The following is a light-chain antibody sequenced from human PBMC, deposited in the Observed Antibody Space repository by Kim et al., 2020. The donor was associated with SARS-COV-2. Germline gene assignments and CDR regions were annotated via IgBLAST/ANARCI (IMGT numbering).Light chain of an antibody. CDR1: QSISTY. V-gene: IGKV1-39*01. J-gene: IGKJ2*01. CDR3: QQYYSNLYT. Sequence: DIQMTQYPSSLSASVGDRVTITCRASQSISTYLNWYQQRPVKAPKLLIFAASSLQRGVPSRFSGFGSGTDLTLTIRSLEPEDFTTYYCQQYYSNLYTFAQGPNLEI. CDR2: AAS.